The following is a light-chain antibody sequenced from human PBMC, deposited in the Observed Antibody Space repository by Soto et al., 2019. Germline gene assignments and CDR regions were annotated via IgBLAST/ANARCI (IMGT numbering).Light chain of an antibody. CDR2: SNN. J-gene: IGLJ2*01. CDR1: RSNIGSNT. CDR3: AAWDGSLNGVI. Sequence: QSVLTQPPSASGTPGQRVTISCSGSRSNIGSNTVNWYQQLPGTAPKVLIYSNNQRPSGVPDRFSGSRSGTSASLAISGLQSEDEADYYCAAWDGSLNGVIFGGGTKLTVL. V-gene: IGLV1-44*01.